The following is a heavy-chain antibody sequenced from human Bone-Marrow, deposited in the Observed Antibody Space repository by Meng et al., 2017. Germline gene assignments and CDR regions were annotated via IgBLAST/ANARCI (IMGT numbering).Heavy chain of an antibody. V-gene: IGHV1-69*05. J-gene: IGHJ5*02. CDR2: INAVFGTT. D-gene: IGHD5-24*01. CDR1: GGIFSNYV. CDR3: ARDKVAPRDGYRTSNWFDP. Sequence: SVKVSCKALGGIFSNYVIGWVRQAPGQGLEWMGGINAVFGTTNYAQKFQGRVTITTDESTSTVYMELTRLTSEDTAVYYCARDKVAPRDGYRTSNWFDPWGQGTLVTVSS.